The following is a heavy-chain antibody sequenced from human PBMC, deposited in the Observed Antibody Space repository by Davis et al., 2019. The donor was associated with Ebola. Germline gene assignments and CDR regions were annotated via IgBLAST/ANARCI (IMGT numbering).Heavy chain of an antibody. V-gene: IGHV3-20*04. CDR3: AREQIAARSFDY. D-gene: IGHD6-6*01. Sequence: PGGSLRLSCAASGLTFDDYGMTWVRQAPGKGLEWVSYINWSGGSTDYADSVKGRFTISRDNAKNSLYLQMNSLRAEDTALYFCAREQIAARSFDYWGLGTLVTVSS. J-gene: IGHJ4*02. CDR2: INWSGGST. CDR1: GLTFDDYG.